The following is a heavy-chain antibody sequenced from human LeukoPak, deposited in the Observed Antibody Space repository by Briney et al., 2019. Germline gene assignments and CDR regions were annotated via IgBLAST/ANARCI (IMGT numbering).Heavy chain of an antibody. V-gene: IGHV4-59*12. D-gene: IGHD2-2*01. Sequence: SETLSLTCTVSGGSISSYYWSWIRQPPGKGLEWIGYIYYSGSTNYNPSLKSRVTISVDTSKNQFSLKLSSVTAADTAVYYCARKRGYCSSTSCYPIDYWGQGTLVTVSS. CDR2: IYYSGST. CDR1: GGSISSYY. J-gene: IGHJ4*02. CDR3: ARKRGYCSSTSCYPIDY.